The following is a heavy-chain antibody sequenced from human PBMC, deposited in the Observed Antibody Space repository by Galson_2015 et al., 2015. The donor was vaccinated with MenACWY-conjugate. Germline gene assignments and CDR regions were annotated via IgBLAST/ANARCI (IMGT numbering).Heavy chain of an antibody. D-gene: IGHD5-24*01. V-gene: IGHV3-66*01. CDR3: ARGGPGYSFHY. Sequence: SLRLSCAASGFTVSSNYMSWVRQAPGKGLEWVSVIYAGGDTYHTDSVKGRFTISRDNSKNTVFLQMNSLRGEDTAVYYCARGGPGYSFHYWGQGTLVTVSS. CDR2: IYAGGDT. J-gene: IGHJ4*02. CDR1: GFTVSSNY.